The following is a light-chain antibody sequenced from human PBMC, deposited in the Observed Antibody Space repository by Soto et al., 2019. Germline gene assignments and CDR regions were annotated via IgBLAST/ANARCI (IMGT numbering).Light chain of an antibody. J-gene: IGKJ3*01. CDR3: QQLNSFPIP. Sequence: IPLTQSPSSLSASVGDRVTITCRASQGISSFLAWYQQKPVEAPKLLIYGASTLQSGVPSRFSGSGSGTDFTLTIGSLQPEDFATYYCQQLNSFPIPFGPGTKVDIK. CDR1: QGISSF. V-gene: IGKV1-9*01. CDR2: GAS.